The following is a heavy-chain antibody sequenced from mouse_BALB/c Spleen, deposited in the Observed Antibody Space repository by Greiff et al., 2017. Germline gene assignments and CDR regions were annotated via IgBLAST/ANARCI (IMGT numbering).Heavy chain of an antibody. Sequence: EVQRVESGGGLVQPGGSLRLSCATSGFTFTDYYMSWVRQPPGKALEWLGFIRNKANGYTTEYSASVKGRFTISRDNSQSILYLQMNTLRAEDSATYYCARDGATGDYFDYWGQGTTLTVSS. CDR3: ARDGATGDYFDY. D-gene: IGHD6-1*01. CDR2: IRNKANGYTT. J-gene: IGHJ2*01. CDR1: GFTFTDYY. V-gene: IGHV7-3*02.